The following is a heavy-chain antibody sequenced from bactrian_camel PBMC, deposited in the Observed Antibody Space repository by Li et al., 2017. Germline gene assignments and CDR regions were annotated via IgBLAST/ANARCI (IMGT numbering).Heavy chain of an antibody. J-gene: IGHJ4*01. CDR2: IAVDGTA. V-gene: IGHV3S53*01. Sequence: VESGGGSVQAGGSLRLSCSLTGYTYSGSGYCMGWFRQAPGKSREAVADIAVDGTARYAGSVKGRFTISKDSAKTTLYLQMNSLKPEDTARYYCAAARVRLGCPWGALAWDRWGQGTQVTVS. CDR1: GYTYSGSG. D-gene: IGHD1*01. CDR3: AAARVRLGCPWGALAWDR.